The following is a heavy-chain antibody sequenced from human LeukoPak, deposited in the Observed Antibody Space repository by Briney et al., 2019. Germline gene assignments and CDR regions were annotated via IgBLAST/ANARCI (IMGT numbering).Heavy chain of an antibody. J-gene: IGHJ4*02. CDR3: ARLNAVVTAIVDY. D-gene: IGHD2-21*02. Sequence: PSETLSLTCTVSGGSISSGGYYWSWIRQYPGEGLEWIGYISYTGTTYYNPPPKSRSSISVDTSKNQFSLQLSSVTAADTAIYYCARLNAVVTAIVDYWGQGTLVSVTS. CDR2: ISYTGTT. CDR1: GGSISSGGYY. V-gene: IGHV4-31*03.